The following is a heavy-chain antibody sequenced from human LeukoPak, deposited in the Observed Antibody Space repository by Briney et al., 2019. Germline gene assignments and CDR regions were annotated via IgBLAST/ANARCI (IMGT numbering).Heavy chain of an antibody. CDR1: GFTFSSYA. Sequence: PGGSLRLSCAASGFTFSSYAMSWVRQAPGKGLEWVSAISGSGGSTYYADSVKGRFTISRDNSKNTLYLQMNSLRAEDTAVYYCAKTDLDGYCSGGSCSYFDYWGQGALVTVSS. J-gene: IGHJ4*02. V-gene: IGHV3-23*01. D-gene: IGHD2-15*01. CDR2: ISGSGGST. CDR3: AKTDLDGYCSGGSCSYFDY.